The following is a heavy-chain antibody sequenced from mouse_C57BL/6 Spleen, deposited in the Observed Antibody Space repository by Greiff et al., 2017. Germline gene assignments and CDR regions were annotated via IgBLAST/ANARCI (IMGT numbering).Heavy chain of an antibody. CDR1: GYTFTSYG. D-gene: IGHD3-2*02. CDR3: ATQATGFAY. Sequence: VKLVESGAELARPGASVTLSCKASGYTFTSYGISWVKQRTGQGLEWIGEIYPRSGNTYYNEKFKGKATLTADKSSSTAYMELRSLTSEDSAVYFCATQATGFAYWGQGTLVTVSA. V-gene: IGHV1-81*01. J-gene: IGHJ3*01. CDR2: IYPRSGNT.